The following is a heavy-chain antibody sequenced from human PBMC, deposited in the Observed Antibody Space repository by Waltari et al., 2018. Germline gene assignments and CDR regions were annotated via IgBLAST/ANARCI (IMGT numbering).Heavy chain of an antibody. CDR1: GFPFRNFW. Sequence: EVQLVESGGGLVQPGGSLRLSCAASGFPFRNFWMSWVRQAPGKGPEWVANIKQDGSEKYYVDSVKGRFTISRDYARNSLYLQMNSLRDEDTAVYYCTRDKYYYYYGMDVWGQGTTVTVSS. V-gene: IGHV3-7*03. CDR2: IKQDGSEK. CDR3: TRDKYYYYYGMDV. J-gene: IGHJ6*02.